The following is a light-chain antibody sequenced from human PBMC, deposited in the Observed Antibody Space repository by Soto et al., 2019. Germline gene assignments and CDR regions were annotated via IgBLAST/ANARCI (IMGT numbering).Light chain of an antibody. Sequence: EIVLTQSPGTLSLSPGERATLSCRASQSVSSSYLAWYQQKPGQAPRLLIYGASSRATGIPDRFSGSGSGTDVTLTISRLEPQDFSVDYCQQYGSSPPLTFGEGTRLEIK. CDR1: QSVSSSY. V-gene: IGKV3-20*01. CDR2: GAS. J-gene: IGKJ5*01. CDR3: QQYGSSPPLT.